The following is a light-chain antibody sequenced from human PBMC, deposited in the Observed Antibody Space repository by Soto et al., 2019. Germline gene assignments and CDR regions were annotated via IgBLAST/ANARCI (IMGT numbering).Light chain of an antibody. CDR3: AAWDDSLSAVV. CDR1: SSNIGSNY. CDR2: RNN. Sequence: QSVLTQPPSVSGTPGQRVTISCSGSSSNIGSNYGYWYQQLPGTAPKLLIYRNNQRPSGVPDRFSGSKSGTSASLAISGLRSEDEADYFCAAWDDSLSAVVFGGGTKLTVL. V-gene: IGLV1-47*01. J-gene: IGLJ2*01.